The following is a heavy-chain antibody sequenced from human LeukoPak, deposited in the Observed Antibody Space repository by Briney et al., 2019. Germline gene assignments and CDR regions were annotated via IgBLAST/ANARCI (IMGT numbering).Heavy chain of an antibody. J-gene: IGHJ4*02. Sequence: GGSLRLSCAASGFTFSSYAMHWVRQAPGKGLEWVAVISYDGSNKYYADSVKGRFTISRDNSKNTLYLQMNSLRAEDTGVYYCAGNAGQQLVLDYWGQGTLVTVSS. CDR3: AGNAGQQLVLDY. V-gene: IGHV3-30-3*01. D-gene: IGHD6-13*01. CDR2: ISYDGSNK. CDR1: GFTFSSYA.